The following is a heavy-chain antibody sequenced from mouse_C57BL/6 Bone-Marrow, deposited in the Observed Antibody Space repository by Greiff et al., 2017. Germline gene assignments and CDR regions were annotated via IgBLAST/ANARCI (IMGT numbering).Heavy chain of an antibody. J-gene: IGHJ2*01. V-gene: IGHV1-59*01. CDR1: GYTFTSYW. Sequence: QVQLKQPGAELVRPGTSVKLSCKASGYTFTSYWMHWVKQRPGQGLEWIGVIDPSDSYTNYNQKFKGKATLTVDTSSSTAYMQLSSLTSEDSAVYYCYDGYYGDYWGKGTTLTVSS. D-gene: IGHD2-3*01. CDR3: YDGYYGDY. CDR2: IDPSDSYT.